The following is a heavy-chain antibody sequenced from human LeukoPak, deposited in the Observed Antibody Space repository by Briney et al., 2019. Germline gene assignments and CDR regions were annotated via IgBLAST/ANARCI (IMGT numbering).Heavy chain of an antibody. Sequence: ASVKVSCKASGYTFTGYYMHWVRQAPGQGLEWVGWINPNSGGTNNAQKFQGWGTMTRDTSISTAYMELSRLGSDDTAVYYCARAGYSSSMGAFDIWGQGTMVTVSS. J-gene: IGHJ3*02. CDR2: INPNSGGT. CDR1: GYTFTGYY. D-gene: IGHD6-19*01. V-gene: IGHV1-2*04. CDR3: ARAGYSSSMGAFDI.